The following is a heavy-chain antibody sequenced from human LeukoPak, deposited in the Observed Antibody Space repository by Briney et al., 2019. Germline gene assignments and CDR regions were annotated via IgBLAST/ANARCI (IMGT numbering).Heavy chain of an antibody. CDR3: ARDGYSSSWHLFDY. CDR1: GGSIGSYY. D-gene: IGHD6-13*01. J-gene: IGHJ4*02. V-gene: IGHV4-4*07. CDR2: IYTSGST. Sequence: SETLSLTCTVSGGSIGSYYWSWIRQPAGKGLEWIGRIYTSGSTNYNPSLKSRVTMSVDTSKNQFSLKLSSVTAADTAVYCCARDGYSSSWHLFDYWGQGTLVTVSS.